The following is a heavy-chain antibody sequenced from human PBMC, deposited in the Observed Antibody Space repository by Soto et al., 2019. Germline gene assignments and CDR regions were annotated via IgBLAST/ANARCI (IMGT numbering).Heavy chain of an antibody. J-gene: IGHJ4*02. CDR3: ARSSSSGAFDY. V-gene: IGHV3-33*01. CDR2: LWYDGSNK. Sequence: GGSLRLSCAASGFTFSSYGMHWVRQAPGKGLEWVAVLWYDGSNKYYADSVKGRFTISRDNSKNTLYLQMNSLRAEDTAVYYCARSSSSGAFDYWGQGTLVTVSS. D-gene: IGHD6-6*01. CDR1: GFTFSSYG.